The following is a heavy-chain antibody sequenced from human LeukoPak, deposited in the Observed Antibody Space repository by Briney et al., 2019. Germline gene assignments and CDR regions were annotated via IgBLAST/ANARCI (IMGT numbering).Heavy chain of an antibody. Sequence: GGSLRLSCAASGFTFSSYAMSWVRQAPGKGLEWVSAISGSGGSTYYADSVKGRFTISRDNSKNTLYLQMNSLRAEDTVVYYCAKDIGQQLVRRFDYWGQGTLVTVSS. CDR1: GFTFSSYA. CDR2: ISGSGGST. V-gene: IGHV3-23*01. CDR3: AKDIGQQLVRRFDY. J-gene: IGHJ4*02. D-gene: IGHD6-13*01.